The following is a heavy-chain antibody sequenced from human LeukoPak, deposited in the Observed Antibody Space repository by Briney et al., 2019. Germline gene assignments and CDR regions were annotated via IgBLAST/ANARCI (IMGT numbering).Heavy chain of an antibody. Sequence: SETLSPTCTVSGGSISSGGYYWSWIRQHPGKGLEWIGYIYYSGSTYYNPSLKSRVTISVDTSKNQFSLKLSSVTAADTAVYYCARTQEIVVVPAAPYFDYWGQGTLVTVSS. D-gene: IGHD2-2*01. CDR2: IYYSGST. CDR1: GGSISSGGYY. CDR3: ARTQEIVVVPAAPYFDY. J-gene: IGHJ4*02. V-gene: IGHV4-31*03.